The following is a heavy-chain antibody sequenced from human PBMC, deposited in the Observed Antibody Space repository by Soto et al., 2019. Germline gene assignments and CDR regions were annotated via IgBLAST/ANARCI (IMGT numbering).Heavy chain of an antibody. D-gene: IGHD2-21*01. V-gene: IGHV1-46*03. CDR1: GYTFSSYY. Sequence: GASVEVSCKTSGYTFSSYYLHWVRQAPGQGLEWVGFINPSGGGTSYAQKFRGKVSLTTDTSTTTVYMEMSSLRSEDTAMYYCARDPYCGGDCYYFDYWGQGTPVTVSS. J-gene: IGHJ4*02. CDR3: ARDPYCGGDCYYFDY. CDR2: INPSGGGT.